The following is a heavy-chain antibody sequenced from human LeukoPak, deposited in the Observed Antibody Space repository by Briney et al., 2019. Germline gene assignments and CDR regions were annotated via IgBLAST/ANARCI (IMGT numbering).Heavy chain of an antibody. J-gene: IGHJ4*02. CDR2: ISGSGGST. CDR1: GFTFSNYA. CDR3: AKAELYGSGSYYSYYFDY. Sequence: GGSLRLSCAASGFTFSNYAMSWVRQAPGKVLQWASAISGSGGSTYYADSVKGRFTISRDNSKNTLYLQMNSLRAEDTAVYYCAKAELYGSGSYYSYYFDYWGQGTLVTVSS. V-gene: IGHV3-23*01. D-gene: IGHD3-10*01.